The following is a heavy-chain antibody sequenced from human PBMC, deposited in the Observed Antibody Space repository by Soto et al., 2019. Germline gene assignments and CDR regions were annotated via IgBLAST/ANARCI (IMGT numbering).Heavy chain of an antibody. CDR2: IYSSGSA. D-gene: IGHD1-26*01. J-gene: IGHJ4*02. V-gene: IGHV4-4*07. CDR1: RASIYTYS. CDR3: ATIVGANDY. Sequence: SETLSLTCTVSRASIYTYSWTWIRQPAGKGLQWIGHIYSSGSANYSPSLKSRVSMSVDSSKNQISLKLSSVTAADTAVYYCATIVGANDYWGQGTLVTVS.